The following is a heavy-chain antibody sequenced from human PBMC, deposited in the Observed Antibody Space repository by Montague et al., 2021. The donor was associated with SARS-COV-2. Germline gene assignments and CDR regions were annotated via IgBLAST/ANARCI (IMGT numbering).Heavy chain of an antibody. CDR3: AKDLGHYYDSSGYYYAGYFDY. CDR1: GFTFSSYA. Sequence: SLRLSCAASGFTFSSYAMSWVRQAPGKGLEWVSVIYSGGSSTYYADSVXGRFTISRDNSKNTLYLQMNSLRAEDTAVYYCAKDLGHYYDSSGYYYAGYFDYWGQGTLVTVSS. V-gene: IGHV3-23*03. D-gene: IGHD3-22*01. CDR2: IYSGGSST. J-gene: IGHJ4*02.